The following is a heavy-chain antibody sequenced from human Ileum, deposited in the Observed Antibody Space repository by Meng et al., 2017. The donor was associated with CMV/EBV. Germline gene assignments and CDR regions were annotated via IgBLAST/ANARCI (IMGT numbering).Heavy chain of an antibody. D-gene: IGHD3-10*01. Sequence: CKASGYTFTGYYMHWGRQAPGQGLEWMGWINPNSGGTNYAQKLQGRVTMTRDTSISTAYMELSRLRSDDTAVYYCAREGGSGSLYYFDYWGQGTLVT. J-gene: IGHJ4*02. CDR1: GYTFTGYY. V-gene: IGHV1-2*02. CDR2: INPNSGGT. CDR3: AREGGSGSLYYFDY.